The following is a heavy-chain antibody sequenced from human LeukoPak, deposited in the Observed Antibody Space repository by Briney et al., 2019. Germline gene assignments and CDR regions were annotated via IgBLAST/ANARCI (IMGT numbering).Heavy chain of an antibody. CDR2: ISRSSSNI. D-gene: IGHD3-22*01. J-gene: IGHJ3*01. Sequence: GGSLRLSCAASGFTVSSNYMSWVRQAPGKGLEWVSCISRSSSNIYYADSVKGRFTISRDNAKKSLYLQMNSLRAEDTAVYYCARGDYYDSSGRIDAFDFWGQGTMVTVSS. CDR3: ARGDYYDSSGRIDAFDF. CDR1: GFTVSSNY. V-gene: IGHV3-21*01.